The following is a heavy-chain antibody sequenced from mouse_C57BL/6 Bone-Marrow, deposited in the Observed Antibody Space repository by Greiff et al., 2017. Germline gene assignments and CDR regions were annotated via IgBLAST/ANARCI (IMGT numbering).Heavy chain of an antibody. CDR2: IYPGGGYT. V-gene: IGHV1-63*01. CDR1: GYTFTNYW. D-gene: IGHD1-2*01. J-gene: IGHJ4*01. Sequence: VQLVESGAELVRPGTSVKMSCKASGYTFTNYWIGWAKQRPGHGLEWIGDIYPGGGYTNYNEKFKGKATLTADKSSSTAYMQFSSLTSEDSAIYYCARGGYGGYAMDYWGQGTSVTVSS. CDR3: ARGGYGGYAMDY.